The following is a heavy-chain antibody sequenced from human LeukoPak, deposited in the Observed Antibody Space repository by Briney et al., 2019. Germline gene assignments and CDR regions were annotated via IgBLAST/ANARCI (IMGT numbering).Heavy chain of an antibody. CDR3: ARELGGDYGEAFDI. V-gene: IGHV3-21*01. J-gene: IGHJ3*02. CDR1: GFTFSTYS. D-gene: IGHD4-17*01. CDR2: IGGSSTSI. Sequence: GGSLRLSCAASGFTFSTYSMNWVRQAPGKGLEWVSSIGGSSTSIYYADSVKGRFTISRDNAKSSLYLQMNSLRAEDAAVYYCARELGGDYGEAFDIWGQGTVVTVSS.